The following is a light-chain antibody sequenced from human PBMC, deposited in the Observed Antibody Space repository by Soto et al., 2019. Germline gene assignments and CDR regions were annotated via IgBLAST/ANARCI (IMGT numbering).Light chain of an antibody. CDR3: LQAYNFPCT. CDR2: AAS. CDR1: QGIGND. J-gene: IGKJ1*01. V-gene: IGKV1-6*01. Sequence: AIQMTQSPSSLSASLGDRVTITCRASQGIGNDLGWYQQKPGNAPRLLIYAASTFQSGVPSRFSGSASGTDFTLTISSLQPEDFATYYCLQAYNFPCTFGQGTKVQIK.